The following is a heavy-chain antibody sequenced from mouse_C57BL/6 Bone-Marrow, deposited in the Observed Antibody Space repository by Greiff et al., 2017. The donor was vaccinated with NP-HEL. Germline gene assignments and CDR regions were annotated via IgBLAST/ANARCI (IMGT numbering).Heavy chain of an antibody. D-gene: IGHD1-1*01. CDR3: TTSLYYYGKEFDY. CDR1: GYTFTDYE. V-gene: IGHV1-15*01. CDR2: IDPETGGT. Sequence: VQLQESGAELVRPGASVTLSCKASGYTFTDYEMHWVKQTPVHGLEWIGAIDPETGGTAYNQKFKGKAILTADKSSSTAYMELRSLTSEDSAVYYCTTSLYYYGKEFDYWGQGTTLTVSS. J-gene: IGHJ2*01.